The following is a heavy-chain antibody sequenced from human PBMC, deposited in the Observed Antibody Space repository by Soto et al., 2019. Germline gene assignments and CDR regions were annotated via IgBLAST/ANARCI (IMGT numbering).Heavy chain of an antibody. D-gene: IGHD1-1*01. J-gene: IGHJ3*02. Sequence: QVQLQESGPRLVKPSETLSLTCTVSGGSISHYYWSWIRQPPGKGLEWIGYLAYSWSPNSSPSLKSRVTISLDRSKNQFAVKLSSVPAADTAVYYCARITTFLTFDIWGQGTMVTVSS. CDR3: ARITTFLTFDI. CDR2: LAYSWSP. CDR1: GGSISHYY. V-gene: IGHV4-59*01.